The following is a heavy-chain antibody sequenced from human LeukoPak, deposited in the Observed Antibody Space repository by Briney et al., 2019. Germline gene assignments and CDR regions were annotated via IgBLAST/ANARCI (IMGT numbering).Heavy chain of an antibody. J-gene: IGHJ4*02. Sequence: ASVKVSCKSSGYTFTGYFMHWVRQAPGQGLEWEGWIDLNSGGTNYAQKFQGRVTITRNTSISTAYMELSSLRSEDTAVYYRARGLRRSNYFDYWGQGTLVTVSS. CDR1: GYTFTGYF. CDR3: ARGLRRSNYFDY. CDR2: IDLNSGGT. V-gene: IGHV1-2*02.